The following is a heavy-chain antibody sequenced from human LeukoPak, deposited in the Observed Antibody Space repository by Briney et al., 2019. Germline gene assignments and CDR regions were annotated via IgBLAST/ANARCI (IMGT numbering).Heavy chain of an antibody. V-gene: IGHV3-30*02. D-gene: IGHD6-13*01. Sequence: GGSLRLSCTASGFSFSSYGMHWVRQAPGKGLDWVAFIRSEGNNQYYADSAKGRFIISRDRSKHTVYLELNRLTPDDTAVFYCARELGGMTAPPVFGHWGQGTLVTVSS. CDR3: ARELGGMTAPPVFGH. J-gene: IGHJ4*02. CDR2: IRSEGNNQ. CDR1: GFSFSSYG.